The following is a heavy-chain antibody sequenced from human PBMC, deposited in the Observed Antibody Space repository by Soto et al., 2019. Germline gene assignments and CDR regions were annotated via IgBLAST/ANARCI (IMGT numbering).Heavy chain of an antibody. CDR2: VYYSGST. CDR3: ARTALRRWFDS. Sequence: PSETLSLTCSVSGGSISNGDYYWSWIRQPPGKGLEWIGYVYYSGSTFYNPSLKSRFTISIDTSKNQFSLKLSSVTAADTAVYFCARTALRRWFDSWGQGTLGTV. D-gene: IGHD5-18*01. V-gene: IGHV4-30-4*01. J-gene: IGHJ5*01. CDR1: GGSISNGDYY.